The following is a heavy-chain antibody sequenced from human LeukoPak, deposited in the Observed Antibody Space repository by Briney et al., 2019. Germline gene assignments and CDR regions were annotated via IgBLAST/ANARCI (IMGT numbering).Heavy chain of an antibody. D-gene: IGHD3-10*01. V-gene: IGHV3-66*01. CDR2: ISSDGKT. CDR3: VRDQQWRIHSGRFYPQAKAYYYYAMDV. CDR1: GIAVSDNY. J-gene: IGHJ6*02. Sequence: PGGSLRLSCAASGIAVSDNYMGWVRQAPGKGLEWVSVISSDGKTDHADSVKGRFTISRDNSKNTVSLQMNILRAEDTAVYYCVRDQQWRIHSGRFYPQAKAYYYYAMDVWGQGTTVSVSS.